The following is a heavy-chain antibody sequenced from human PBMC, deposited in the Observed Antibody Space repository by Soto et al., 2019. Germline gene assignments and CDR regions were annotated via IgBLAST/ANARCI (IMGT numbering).Heavy chain of an antibody. D-gene: IGHD1-1*01. Sequence: ASVTVSCKASGYTFTTYGISWVRQAPGQGLEWMGWISPYNGTTKYAEKLQGEMTMTTDTATSTAYMDLRSLRSDDTAVYYCARDGERDTGLNFYYYLHGMDAWGKGTRVTVSS. J-gene: IGHJ6*04. CDR1: GYTFTTYG. V-gene: IGHV1-18*04. CDR2: ISPYNGTT. CDR3: ARDGERDTGLNFYYYLHGMDA.